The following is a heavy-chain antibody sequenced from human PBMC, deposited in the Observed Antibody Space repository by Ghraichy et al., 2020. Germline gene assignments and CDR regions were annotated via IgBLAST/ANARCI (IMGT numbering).Heavy chain of an antibody. J-gene: IGHJ5*02. Sequence: GGSLRLSCAASGFIFSSYGMHWVRQAPGKGLEWVAVISYDGSNKYYADSVKGRFTISRDNSKNTLYLQMNSLRAEDTAVYYCAKDRDAGTKIRWFDPWGQGTLVTVSS. CDR1: GFIFSSYG. CDR3: AKDRDAGTKIRWFDP. CDR2: ISYDGSNK. D-gene: IGHD6-13*01. V-gene: IGHV3-30*18.